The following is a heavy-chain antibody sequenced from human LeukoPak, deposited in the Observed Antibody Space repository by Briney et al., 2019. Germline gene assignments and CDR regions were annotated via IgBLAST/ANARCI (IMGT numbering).Heavy chain of an antibody. CDR2: IYYSGST. V-gene: IGHV4-39*01. CDR1: GGSISSSSYY. J-gene: IGHJ3*02. Sequence: ETLSLTFTVSGGSISSSSYYWGWIRPPPGKGREGIGIIYYSGSTYYNPSLKSRVTISVDTSKNHFSLKLSSVTAADTAVYYCARHPYYYGSGHAFDIWGQGTMVTVSS. CDR3: ARHPYYYGSGHAFDI. D-gene: IGHD3-10*01.